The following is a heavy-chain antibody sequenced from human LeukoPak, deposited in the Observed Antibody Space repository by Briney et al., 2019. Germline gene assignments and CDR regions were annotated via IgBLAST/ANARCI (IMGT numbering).Heavy chain of an antibody. CDR1: GGSISSSSYY. D-gene: IGHD5-12*01. V-gene: IGHV4-39*01. CDR2: IYYSGST. J-gene: IGHJ6*02. CDR3: ARHSSGHRIVATLGHGMDV. Sequence: SETLSLTCTVSGGSISSSSYYWGWIRQPPGKRLEWIGSIYYSGSTYYNPSLKSRVTISVDTSKNQFSLKLSSVTAADTAVYYCARHSSGHRIVATLGHGMDVWGQGTTVTVSS.